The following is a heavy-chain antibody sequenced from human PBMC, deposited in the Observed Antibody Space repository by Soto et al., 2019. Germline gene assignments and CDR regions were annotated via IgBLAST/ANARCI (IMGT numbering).Heavy chain of an antibody. Sequence: GGSLRLSCAASGFTFSSYWMHWVRQAPGKGLVWVSRINSDGSSTSYADSVKGRFTISRDNAKNTLYLQMNSLRAEDTAVYYCARTGGSGSYYMALPFFYYYYGMDFWGQGTTVTVFS. V-gene: IGHV3-74*01. CDR2: INSDGSST. CDR1: GFTFSSYW. D-gene: IGHD3-10*01. J-gene: IGHJ6*02. CDR3: ARTGGSGSYYMALPFFYYYYGMDF.